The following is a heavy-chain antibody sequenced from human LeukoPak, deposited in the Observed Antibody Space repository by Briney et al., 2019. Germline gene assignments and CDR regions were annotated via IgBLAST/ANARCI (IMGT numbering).Heavy chain of an antibody. CDR3: ARGRGTSGSNRDFYYYYYMDV. CDR2: MNAGHGNT. J-gene: IGHJ6*03. V-gene: IGHV1-3*01. D-gene: IGHD2-15*01. CDR1: GYIFTDYA. Sequence: ASVKVSCKASGYIFTDYAIHWLRQAPGQRPEWMGWMNAGHGNTKYSQKFQGRITLIRDTSAATAYMELSSLRHDDLAVYYCARGRGTSGSNRDFYYYYYMDVWGKGTTVTVSS.